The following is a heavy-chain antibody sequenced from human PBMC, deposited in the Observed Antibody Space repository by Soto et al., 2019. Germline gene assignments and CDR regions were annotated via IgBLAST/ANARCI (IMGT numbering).Heavy chain of an antibody. V-gene: IGHV1-46*01. J-gene: IGHJ4*02. CDR1: GYSFTSYY. CDR2: IDPSDRTT. CDR3: ASAPTMRGAYVDY. Sequence: ASVKVSCKTSGYSFTSYYIHWVRQAPRQGLEWTGIIDPSDRTTYYAQKFQGRVTMTSDTSTSTVYMELSSLRSEDTAVYYCASAPTMRGAYVDYWGQGALVTVSS.